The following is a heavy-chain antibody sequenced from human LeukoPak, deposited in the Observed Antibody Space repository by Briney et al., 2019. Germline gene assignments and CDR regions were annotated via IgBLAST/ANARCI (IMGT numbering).Heavy chain of an antibody. J-gene: IGHJ4*02. CDR3: ARDYSGAMVRGVIIGGFDY. Sequence: PGRSLRLSCATSGFTFSRYAMHWVRQAPGKGLEWVALISYDANIGSNKYYADSVKGRFTISRDNSKNTLYLQMNSLRAEDTAVYYCARDYSGAMVRGVIIGGFDYWGQGTLVTVSS. CDR1: GFTFSRYA. CDR2: ISYDANIGSNK. D-gene: IGHD3-10*01. V-gene: IGHV3-30-3*01.